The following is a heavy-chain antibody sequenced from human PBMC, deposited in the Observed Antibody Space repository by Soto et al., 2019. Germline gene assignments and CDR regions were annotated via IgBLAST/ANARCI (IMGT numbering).Heavy chain of an antibody. CDR2: ISGSGGST. CDR1: GFTFSSYA. J-gene: IGHJ4*02. CDR3: AKAYCSGGSCYRGDGFDY. V-gene: IGHV3-23*01. D-gene: IGHD2-15*01. Sequence: GGSLRLSCAASGFTFSSYAMSWVRQAPGKGLEWVSAISGSGGSTYYADSVKGRFTISRDNSKNTLYLQMNSLRAEDTAVYYCAKAYCSGGSCYRGDGFDYWGQGTLVTVSS.